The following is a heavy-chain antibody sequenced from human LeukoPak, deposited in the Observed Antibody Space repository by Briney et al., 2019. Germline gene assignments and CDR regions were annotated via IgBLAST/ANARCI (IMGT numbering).Heavy chain of an antibody. CDR1: GYTFTSYG. V-gene: IGHV1-18*01. CDR2: ISAYNGNT. CDR3: ARDNHRSSWSWFDP. D-gene: IGHD6-13*01. Sequence: EASVKVSCKASGYTFTSYGISWLRQAPGQGLEWMGWISAYNGNTKYAQDFQGRVTMTTDTSTSTAYMELRSLRSDDTAVYHCARDNHRSSWSWFDPWGQGTLVIVSS. J-gene: IGHJ5*02.